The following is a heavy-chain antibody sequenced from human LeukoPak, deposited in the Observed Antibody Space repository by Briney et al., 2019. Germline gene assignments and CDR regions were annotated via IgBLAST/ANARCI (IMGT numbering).Heavy chain of an antibody. CDR2: ISYDGSNK. V-gene: IGHV3-30*04. CDR1: GFTFSSYA. Sequence: GRSLRLSCAASGFTFSSYAVHWVRQAPGKGLEWVAVISYDGSNKYYADSVKGRFTISRDNSKNTLYLQMNSLRAEDTAVYYCARPLTSSMVRGTDAFDIWGQGTMVTVSS. D-gene: IGHD3-10*01. J-gene: IGHJ3*02. CDR3: ARPLTSSMVRGTDAFDI.